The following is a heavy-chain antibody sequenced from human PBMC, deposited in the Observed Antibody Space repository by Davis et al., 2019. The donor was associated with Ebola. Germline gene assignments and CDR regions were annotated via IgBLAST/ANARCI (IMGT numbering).Heavy chain of an antibody. Sequence: PGGSLRLSCVAYGFTFSSYGMSWVRQAPGKGLEWVAIISGSGGSTHYVDSVKGRFTISRDNSKNSLYLQMNSLRAEDTAVYYCAKDLTSYYGSGDFFDYWGQGILVTVSS. CDR1: GFTFSSYG. V-gene: IGHV3-23*01. CDR2: ISGSGGST. CDR3: AKDLTSYYGSGDFFDY. J-gene: IGHJ4*02. D-gene: IGHD3-10*01.